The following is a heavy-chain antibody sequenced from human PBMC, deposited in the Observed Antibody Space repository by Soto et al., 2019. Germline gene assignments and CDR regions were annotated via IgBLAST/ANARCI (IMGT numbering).Heavy chain of an antibody. CDR1: GGSISSSSYY. CDR3: ASTNVVGATSGAADY. V-gene: IGHV4-39*07. D-gene: IGHD1-26*01. Sequence: SETLSLTCTVSGGSISSSSYYWGWIRQPPGKGLEWIGEINHSGSTNYNPSLKSRVTISVDTSKNQFSLKLSSVTAAETAVYYCASTNVVGATSGAADYWGQGTLVTVSS. CDR2: INHSGST. J-gene: IGHJ4*02.